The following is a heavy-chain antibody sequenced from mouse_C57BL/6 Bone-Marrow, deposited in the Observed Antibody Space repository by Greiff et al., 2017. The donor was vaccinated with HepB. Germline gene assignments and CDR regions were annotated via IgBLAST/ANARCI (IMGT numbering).Heavy chain of an antibody. V-gene: IGHV2-9-1*01. Sequence: VKLVESGPGLVAPSQSLSITCTVSGFSLTSYAISWVRQPPGKGLEWLGVIWTGGGTNYNSALKSRLSISKDNAKSKVFLKMNSLQTDDTARYYCARRGAPHYYAMDYWGQGTSVTVSS. CDR3: ARRGAPHYYAMDY. CDR2: IWTGGGT. D-gene: IGHD3-1*01. J-gene: IGHJ4*01. CDR1: GFSLTSYA.